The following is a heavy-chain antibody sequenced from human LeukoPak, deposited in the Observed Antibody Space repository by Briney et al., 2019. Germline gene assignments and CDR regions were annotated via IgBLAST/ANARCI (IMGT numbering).Heavy chain of an antibody. CDR3: ARELGPFTGFDY. CDR2: INHSGST. Sequence: SETLSLTCAVYGGSFSGYYWSWIRQPPGKGLEWIGEINHSGSTNYNPSLKSRVTISVDTSKNQFSLKLSSVTAADTAVYYCARELGPFTGFDYWGQGALVTVSS. V-gene: IGHV4-34*01. D-gene: IGHD3-16*01. CDR1: GGSFSGYY. J-gene: IGHJ4*02.